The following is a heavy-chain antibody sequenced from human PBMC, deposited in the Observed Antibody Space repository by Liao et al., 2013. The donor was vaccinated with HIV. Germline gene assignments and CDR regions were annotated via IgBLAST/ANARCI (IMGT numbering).Heavy chain of an antibody. D-gene: IGHD6-13*01. CDR1: GGSFSGYY. Sequence: QLQLQESGPGLVKPSETLSLTCTVYGGSFSGYYWSWIRQPPGKGLEWIGEINHSGSTNYNPSLKSRVTISVDTSKNQFSLKLSSVTAADTAVYYCAISAAPMDVWGKGTTVTVSS. CDR2: INHSGST. J-gene: IGHJ6*03. CDR3: AISAAPMDV. V-gene: IGHV4-34*10.